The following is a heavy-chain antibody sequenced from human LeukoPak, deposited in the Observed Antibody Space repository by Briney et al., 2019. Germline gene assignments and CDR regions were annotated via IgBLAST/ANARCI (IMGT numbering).Heavy chain of an antibody. Sequence: SETLSLTCTVSGGSISRYYWSWIRQPPGKGLEWIGYIYYSGSTNYNPSLKSRVTISVDTSKNQFSLKLSSVTAADTAVYYCARDLGRWLQWGAFDIWGQGTMVTVSS. CDR2: IYYSGST. J-gene: IGHJ3*02. V-gene: IGHV4-59*01. CDR3: ARDLGRWLQWGAFDI. CDR1: GGSISRYY. D-gene: IGHD5-24*01.